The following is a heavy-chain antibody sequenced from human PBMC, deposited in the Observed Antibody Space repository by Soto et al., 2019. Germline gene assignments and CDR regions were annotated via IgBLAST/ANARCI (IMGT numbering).Heavy chain of an antibody. CDR2: IIPIFGTA. D-gene: IGHD6-13*01. Sequence: SVKVSCKASGGTFSSYAISWVRQAPGQGLEWMGGIIPIFGTANYAQKFQGRVTITADESTSTAYMELSSLRSEDTAVYYCAIKRYSRRTRFDPWGQGTLVTVSS. CDR3: AIKRYSRRTRFDP. CDR1: GGTFSSYA. V-gene: IGHV1-69*13. J-gene: IGHJ5*02.